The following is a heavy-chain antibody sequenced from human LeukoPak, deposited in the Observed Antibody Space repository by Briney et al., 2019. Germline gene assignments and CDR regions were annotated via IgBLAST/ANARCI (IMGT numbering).Heavy chain of an antibody. CDR3: ARVRGSYSSDY. D-gene: IGHD3-10*01. V-gene: IGHV3-11*04. Sequence: GSLRPSCAASGFTFSDYYMSWIRQAPGKGLEWISYISSRGSTIYYADSVKGRFTISRDNAKSSLYLQMNSLRAEGTAVYYCARVRGSYSSDYWGQGTLVTVSS. CDR2: ISSRGSTI. CDR1: GFTFSDYY. J-gene: IGHJ4*02.